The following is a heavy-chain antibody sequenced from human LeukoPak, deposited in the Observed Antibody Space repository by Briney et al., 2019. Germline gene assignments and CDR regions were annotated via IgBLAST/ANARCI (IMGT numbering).Heavy chain of an antibody. CDR3: ARGGIPTGPYYYFYYMDV. CDR1: GFTFKSYR. V-gene: IGHV3-30*03. CDR2: ISYDGNNK. Sequence: GGSLRLSCAASGFTFKSYRMTWVRQAPGKGLEWVALISYDGNNKFYADSVKGRFTISRDNSRNTLYLQMNSLRGEDAAVYSCARGGIPTGPYYYFYYMDVWGNGTAVAVSS. D-gene: IGHD3-10*01. J-gene: IGHJ6*03.